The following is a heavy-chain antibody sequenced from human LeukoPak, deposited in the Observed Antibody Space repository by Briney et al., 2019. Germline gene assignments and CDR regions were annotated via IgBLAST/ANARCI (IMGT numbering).Heavy chain of an antibody. CDR3: ARDRSSYYDFWSGYIFDY. CDR2: ISYDGSNK. CDR1: GFTFSSYA. Sequence: PGGSLRLSCAASGFTFSSYAMHWVRQAPGKGLEWVAVISYDGSNKYYADSVKGRFTISRDNSKNTLYLQMNSLRAEDTAVYYCARDRSSYYDFWSGYIFDYWGQGTLVTVSS. V-gene: IGHV3-30*04. D-gene: IGHD3-3*01. J-gene: IGHJ4*02.